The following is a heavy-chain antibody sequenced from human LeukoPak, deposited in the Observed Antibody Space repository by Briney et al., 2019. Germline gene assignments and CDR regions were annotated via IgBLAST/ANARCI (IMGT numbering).Heavy chain of an antibody. V-gene: IGHV3-33*01. CDR1: GFTFSSYG. J-gene: IGHJ4*02. CDR2: IWYDGSNK. CDR3: ARGLRLGYCSGGSCYESGREFDY. D-gene: IGHD2-15*01. Sequence: GGSLRLSCAASGFTFSSYGMHWVRQAPGKGLEWVAVIWYDGSNKYYADSVKGRFTISRDNSKNTLYLQMNSLRAEDTAVYYCARGLRLGYCSGGSCYESGREFDYWGQGTLVTVSS.